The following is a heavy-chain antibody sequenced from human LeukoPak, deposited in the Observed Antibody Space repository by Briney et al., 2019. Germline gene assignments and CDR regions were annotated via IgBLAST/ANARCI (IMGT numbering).Heavy chain of an antibody. Sequence: GGSLRLSCAASGFTFSSYAMSWVRQAPGKGLEWVSAISGSGGSTYYADSVKGRFTISRDNSKNTLYLQMNSLRAEDTAVYYCAKGGGYTAWIAASRGVNWFDPWGQGTLVTVSS. D-gene: IGHD6-13*01. CDR1: GFTFSSYA. CDR2: ISGSGGST. CDR3: AKGGGYTAWIAASRGVNWFDP. V-gene: IGHV3-23*01. J-gene: IGHJ5*02.